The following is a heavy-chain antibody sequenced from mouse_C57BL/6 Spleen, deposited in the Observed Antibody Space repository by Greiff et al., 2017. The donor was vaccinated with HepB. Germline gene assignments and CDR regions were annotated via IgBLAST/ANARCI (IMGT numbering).Heavy chain of an antibody. D-gene: IGHD5-1*01. CDR3: TREYSGYFEY. CDR1: GYTFTDYE. Sequence: QVQLQQSGAELVRPGASVTLSCKASGYTFTDYEMHWVKQTPVHGLEWIGAIDPETGGTAYNQKFKGKAILTADKSSSTAYMELRSLTSADSAVYYCTREYSGYFEYWGQGTTLTVSS. V-gene: IGHV1-15*01. J-gene: IGHJ2*01. CDR2: IDPETGGT.